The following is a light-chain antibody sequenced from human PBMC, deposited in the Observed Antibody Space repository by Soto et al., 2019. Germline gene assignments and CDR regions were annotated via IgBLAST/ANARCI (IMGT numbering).Light chain of an antibody. CDR3: QQYGSSRWT. CDR1: PSVSSSY. J-gene: IGKJ1*01. Sequence: EMVLTQSPGTLSLSPGERATLSCRASPSVSSSYLARYQQKPGQAPRRLIYGASTRATGIPDRFSGSGSGTDFTLTISTSEPEAFAVDYCQQYGSSRWTLGQGTKVEFK. V-gene: IGKV3-20*01. CDR2: GAS.